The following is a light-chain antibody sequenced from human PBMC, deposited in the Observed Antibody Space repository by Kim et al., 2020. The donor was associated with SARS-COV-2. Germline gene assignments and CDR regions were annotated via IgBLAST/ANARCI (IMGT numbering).Light chain of an antibody. V-gene: IGLV6-57*04. CDR3: QSYDSSSHWV. Sequence: NFMLTEPHSVSGSPGQTVTISCTRSSGSIASNFVQWYQHRPGRSPTTLIYQGDQRPSGVSDRFSGSIDSSSNSASLTISGLKTEDEADYYCQSYDSSSHWVFGGGTQLTVL. CDR2: QGD. J-gene: IGLJ3*02. CDR1: SGSIASNF.